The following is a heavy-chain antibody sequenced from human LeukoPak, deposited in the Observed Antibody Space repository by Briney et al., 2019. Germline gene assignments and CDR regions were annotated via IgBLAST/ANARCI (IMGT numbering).Heavy chain of an antibody. CDR3: AKDPLHYYDSSGYYRPSYYFDY. CDR1: GFTVSSNY. V-gene: IGHV3-66*02. D-gene: IGHD3-22*01. CDR2: IYSGGST. J-gene: IGHJ4*02. Sequence: GGSLRLSCAASGFTVSSNYMSWVRQAPGKGLEWVSVIYSGGSTYYADSVKGRFTISRDNSKNTLYLQMNSLRAEDTAVYYCAKDPLHYYDSSGYYRPSYYFDYWGQGTLVTVSS.